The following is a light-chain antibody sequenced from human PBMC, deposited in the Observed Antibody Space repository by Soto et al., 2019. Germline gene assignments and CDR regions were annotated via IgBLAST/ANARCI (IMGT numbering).Light chain of an antibody. CDR2: SAS. CDR1: QNINNN. V-gene: IGKV3-15*01. J-gene: IGKJ1*01. CDR3: QQSTKWPWT. Sequence: EIVMTQSPATLSVSPGERATVSCRTSQNINNNLAWYQQRPGRAPRLLIYSASTRANGIPDRFSGSGSGTEFTLTISSLQSQDSAVYYCQQSTKWPWTFGRGTKVEVK.